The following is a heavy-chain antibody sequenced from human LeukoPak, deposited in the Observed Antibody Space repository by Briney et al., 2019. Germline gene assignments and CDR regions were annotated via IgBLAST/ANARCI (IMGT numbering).Heavy chain of an antibody. J-gene: IGHJ4*02. CDR2: IYYSGST. Sequence: PSETLSLTCTVSGGSISSSSYYWGWIRQPPGKGLEWIGSIYYSGSTYYNPSLKSRVTISVDTSKNQFSLKLSSVTAADTAVYYCAILTGRTTGSDYWGQGTLVTVSS. CDR1: GGSISSSSYY. V-gene: IGHV4-39*01. CDR3: AILTGRTTGSDY. D-gene: IGHD2-2*01.